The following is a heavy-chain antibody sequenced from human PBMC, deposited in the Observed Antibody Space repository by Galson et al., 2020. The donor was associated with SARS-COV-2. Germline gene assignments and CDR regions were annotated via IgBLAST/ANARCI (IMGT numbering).Heavy chain of an antibody. CDR2: FDPEDGET. CDR1: GYTLTELS. J-gene: IGHJ6*02. Sequence: ASVKVSCKVSGYTLTELSMHWVRQAPGNGLEWLGGFDPEDGETIYAQKFQGRVPMTEDTSTDTAYMELSSLRSADTAVYYCATFGYNWNYATHYYYYYGMDVWGQGTTVTVSS. V-gene: IGHV1-24*01. CDR3: ATFGYNWNYATHYYYYYGMDV. D-gene: IGHD1-7*01.